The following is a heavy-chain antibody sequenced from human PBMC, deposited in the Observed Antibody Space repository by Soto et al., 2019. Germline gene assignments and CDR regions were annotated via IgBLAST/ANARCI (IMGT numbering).Heavy chain of an antibody. Sequence: GGSLRLSCAASGFTFSSYAMSWVRQAPGKGLEWVSAISGSGGSTYYADSVKGRFTISRDNSKNTLYLQMNSLRAEDTAVYYCAKVDYGDCSDAFCNYGDYVGAFDIWGQGTMVTVSS. CDR2: ISGSGGST. CDR3: AKVDYGDCSDAFCNYGDYVGAFDI. V-gene: IGHV3-23*01. CDR1: GFTFSSYA. J-gene: IGHJ3*02. D-gene: IGHD4-17*01.